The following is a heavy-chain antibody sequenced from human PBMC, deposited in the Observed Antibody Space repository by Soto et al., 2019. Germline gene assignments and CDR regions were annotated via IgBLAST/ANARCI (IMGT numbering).Heavy chain of an antibody. CDR1: GGSISSYY. V-gene: IGHV4-59*01. J-gene: IGHJ6*02. CDR2: IYYSGST. CDR3: ARDGNGMDV. Sequence: SETLSRTCTVSGGSISSYYWSWIRQPPGKGLEWVGYIYYSGSTNYNPSLKSRVTISVDTSKNQFSLKLSSVTAADTAVYYCARDGNGMDVWGQGTTVTVSS.